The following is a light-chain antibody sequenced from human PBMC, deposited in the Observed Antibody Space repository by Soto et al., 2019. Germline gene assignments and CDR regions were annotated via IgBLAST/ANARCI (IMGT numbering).Light chain of an antibody. J-gene: IGKJ1*01. CDR2: GIS. CDR1: HTISSSY. Sequence: EIVLTQSPGTLSLSPGERATLSCRASHTISSSYLAWYQQKPGQAPRLLMYGISRRATGIPDRFSGSGSGTDFTLTITRLEPEGVAVYYCQQYVTSSPRTFGQGTKVEIK. CDR3: QQYVTSSPRT. V-gene: IGKV3-20*01.